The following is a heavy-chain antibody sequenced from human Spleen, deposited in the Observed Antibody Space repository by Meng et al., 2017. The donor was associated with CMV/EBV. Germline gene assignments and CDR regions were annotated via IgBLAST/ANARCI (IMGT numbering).Heavy chain of an antibody. CDR2: ISAYNGDT. V-gene: IGHV1-18*01. J-gene: IGHJ5*01. CDR1: GYTFTSYA. CDR3: ARGRRGPDS. Sequence: VKVSCKASGYTFTSYAVNWVRQAPGQGLEWMGWISAYNGDTKSAQKFQGRLTMTTDTSTSTAYMELRSLSSDDTAVYYCARGRRGPDSWGQGTLVTVSS. D-gene: IGHD5-12*01.